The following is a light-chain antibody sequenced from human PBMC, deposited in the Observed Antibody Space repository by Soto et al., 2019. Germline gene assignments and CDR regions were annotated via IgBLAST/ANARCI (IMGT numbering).Light chain of an antibody. V-gene: IGKV4-1*01. CDR3: QQYYSTPLT. CDR1: QRVLYSSNNKNS. CDR2: WAS. Sequence: DIVMTQSPDSLAVSLGVRATINCKSSQRVLYSSNNKNSFAWYQQKPGQPPKLLIYWASNRESGVPDRFSGSGSGTDFTLSISSRQAEDVAVYYCQQYYSTPLTFGGGTKVEIK. J-gene: IGKJ4*01.